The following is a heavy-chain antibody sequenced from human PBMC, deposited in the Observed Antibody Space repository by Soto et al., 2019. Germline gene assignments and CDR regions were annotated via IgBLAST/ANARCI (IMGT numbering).Heavy chain of an antibody. Sequence: GGSLRLSCAASGFTFSSYGMHWVRQAPGKGLEWVAVISYDGSNKYYADSVKGRFTISRDNSKNTLYLQMNSLRAEDTAVYYCATEYSSSCDYWGQGTLVTVSS. CDR1: GFTFSSYG. D-gene: IGHD6-6*01. J-gene: IGHJ4*02. CDR2: ISYDGSNK. V-gene: IGHV3-30*03. CDR3: ATEYSSSCDY.